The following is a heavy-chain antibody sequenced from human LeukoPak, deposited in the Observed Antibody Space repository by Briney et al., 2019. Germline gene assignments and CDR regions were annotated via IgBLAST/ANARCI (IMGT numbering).Heavy chain of an antibody. Sequence: VGSLRLSCAASGFTFSSYSMNWVRQAPGKGLEWVSSISSSSSYIYYADSVKGRFTISRDNSKNTLYLQMNSLRAEDTAVYYCAKGIYGDNGLYYYYMDVWGKGTTVTISS. CDR3: AKGIYGDNGLYYYYMDV. V-gene: IGHV3-21*04. CDR1: GFTFSSYS. J-gene: IGHJ6*03. D-gene: IGHD4-17*01. CDR2: ISSSSSYI.